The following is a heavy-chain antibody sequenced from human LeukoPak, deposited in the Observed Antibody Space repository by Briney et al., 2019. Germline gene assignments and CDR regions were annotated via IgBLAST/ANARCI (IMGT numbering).Heavy chain of an antibody. CDR1: GGSMSYYY. Sequence: SETLSLTCTVSGGSMSYYYWSWVRQPPGKGLEWIGYIHYTGSTNYNPSLKSRVTISVDTSKNQFSLKLSSVTAADTAVYYCARGDILTGYYSTSFDYWGQGTLVTVSS. CDR2: IHYTGST. CDR3: ARGDILTGYYSTSFDY. V-gene: IGHV4-59*12. D-gene: IGHD3-9*01. J-gene: IGHJ4*02.